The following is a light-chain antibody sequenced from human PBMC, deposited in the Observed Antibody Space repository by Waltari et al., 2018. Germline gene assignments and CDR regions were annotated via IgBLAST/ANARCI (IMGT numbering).Light chain of an antibody. J-gene: IGKJ1*01. CDR1: QSISSW. V-gene: IGKV1-5*03. Sequence: IKMNQSTYNMSAYVRDRINNTCRARQSISSWLAWYQQKPGKAPKLLIYKASSLESGVPSRFSGSGSGTEFTLTISSLQPDDFATYYCQQYNSYWTFGQGTKVEIK. CDR2: KAS. CDR3: QQYNSYWT.